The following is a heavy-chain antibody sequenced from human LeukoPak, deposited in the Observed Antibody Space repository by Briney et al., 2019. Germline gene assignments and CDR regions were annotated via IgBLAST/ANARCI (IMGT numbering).Heavy chain of an antibody. J-gene: IGHJ4*02. CDR3: ARVWEMATIMPDY. CDR2: ITTTFYT. V-gene: IGHV3-21*04. D-gene: IGHD5-24*01. CDR1: GFTFSSYS. Sequence: GGSLRLSCAASGFTFSSYSFNWVRQVPGKGLEWVSSITTTFYTYYTDSVKGGLTISRDNAKNSLYLQMISLRAEDTAVYYCARVWEMATIMPDYWGQGTLVTVSS.